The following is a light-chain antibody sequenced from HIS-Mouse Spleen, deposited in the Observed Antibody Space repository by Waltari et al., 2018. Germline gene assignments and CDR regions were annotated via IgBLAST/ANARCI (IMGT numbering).Light chain of an antibody. V-gene: IGLV2-14*01. CDR3: SSYTSSSTLYV. CDR1: SIDVGVYNH. J-gene: IGLJ1*01. CDR2: EVS. Sequence: QSALTQPASVSGSPVQSSTISFTVPSIDVGVYNHVSWYQQHPAKAPKLMIYEVSNRPSGVSNRFSGSKSGNTASLTISGLQAEDEADYYCSSYTSSSTLYVFGTGTKVTVL.